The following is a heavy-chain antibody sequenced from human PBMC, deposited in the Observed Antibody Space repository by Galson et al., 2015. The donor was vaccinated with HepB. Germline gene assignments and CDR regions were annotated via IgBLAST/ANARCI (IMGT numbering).Heavy chain of an antibody. D-gene: IGHD6-19*01. CDR1: GFSFSTYA. J-gene: IGHJ4*02. V-gene: IGHV3-23*01. CDR3: AKGATITSGWYGDFDY. Sequence: SLRLSCAASGFSFSTYAMSWVRQAPGKGLEWVSAISGSGGSTYYAGSVKGRFTISRDNSKNTLYLQMNSLRVEDTAVYYCAKGATITSGWYGDFDYWGQGTLVTVSS. CDR2: ISGSGGST.